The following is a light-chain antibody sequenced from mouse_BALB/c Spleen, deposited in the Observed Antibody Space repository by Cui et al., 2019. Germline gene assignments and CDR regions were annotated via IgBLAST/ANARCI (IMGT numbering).Light chain of an antibody. CDR1: HDICSS. Sequence: IQLTQTPSSLSLPPGESVSLTSRTSHDICSSLNWLQQEPDGTIKRLIYATSSLDSGVPKRFSGSRSGSDYSLTISSLESEDFVEYYCLQYASSPFTFGSGTKLEIK. CDR3: LQYASSPFT. J-gene: IGKJ4*01. V-gene: IGKV9-120*02. CDR2: ATS.